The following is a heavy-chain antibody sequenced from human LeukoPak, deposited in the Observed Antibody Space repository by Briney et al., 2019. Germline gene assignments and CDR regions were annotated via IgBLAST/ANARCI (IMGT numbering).Heavy chain of an antibody. J-gene: IGHJ4*02. D-gene: IGHD3-16*02. Sequence: EASLKVSCEASGGTFSTYAISWVRQAPGQGLEWMGGIIPIFGTANYAQKCQGRVTITAEASMSRDYMELSRLSSVDTAVYYCASGVGYDCVRGSYPPYFEYWGQGTLVTVSS. V-gene: IGHV1-69*13. CDR3: ASGVGYDCVRGSYPPYFEY. CDR2: IIPIFGTA. CDR1: GGTFSTYA.